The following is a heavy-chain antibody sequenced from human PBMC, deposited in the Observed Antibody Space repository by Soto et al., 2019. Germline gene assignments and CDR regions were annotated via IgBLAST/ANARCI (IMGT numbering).Heavy chain of an antibody. D-gene: IGHD1-26*01. CDR2: ISGTVGNT. Sequence: GGSLRLSCVASGFTFNNSAMGWVRQAPGKGLQWVSSISGTVGNTYYAESVKGRFTISRDTSKNTVYLQMNSLRAEDTAIYYCAKGTMGAPFYYFDYWGQGTLVTVSS. V-gene: IGHV3-23*01. CDR1: GFTFNNSA. J-gene: IGHJ4*02. CDR3: AKGTMGAPFYYFDY.